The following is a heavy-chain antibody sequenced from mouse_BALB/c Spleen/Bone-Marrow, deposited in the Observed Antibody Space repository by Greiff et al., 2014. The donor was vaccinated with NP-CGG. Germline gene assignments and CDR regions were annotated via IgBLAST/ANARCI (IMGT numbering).Heavy chain of an antibody. J-gene: IGHJ3*01. V-gene: IGHV1S22*01. CDR3: TKGLPSAY. Sequence: LQQSGSELVRPGASVKLSCKASGYTFTSYWMHWVKQRPGQGLEWIGNIYPGSGSTNYDEKFKSKATLTVDTSSSTAYMQLGSLTSEDSAVYYCTKGLPSAYWGQGTLVTVSA. CDR2: IYPGSGST. CDR1: GYTFTSYW. D-gene: IGHD2-4*01.